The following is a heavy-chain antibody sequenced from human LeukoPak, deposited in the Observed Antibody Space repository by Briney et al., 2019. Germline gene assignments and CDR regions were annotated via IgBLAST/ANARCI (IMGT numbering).Heavy chain of an antibody. V-gene: IGHV4-59*01. CDR2: IYYNGNT. D-gene: IGHD1-26*01. J-gene: IGHJ6*02. Sequence: SETLSLTCSVSDGSINSYYWNWIRRPPGKGLEWIGYIYYNGNTNYSPSLKSRVTMSVDTSKNLFSLKVSSVTAADTAVYYCARGRSNYYGMDVWGQGTTATVSS. CDR1: DGSINSYY. CDR3: ARGRSNYYGMDV.